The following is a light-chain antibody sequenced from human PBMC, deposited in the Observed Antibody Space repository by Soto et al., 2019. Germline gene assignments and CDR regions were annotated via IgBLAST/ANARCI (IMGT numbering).Light chain of an antibody. CDR1: QSVSSSY. CDR3: QQYGSSPLT. CDR2: GAS. Sequence: EIVLTQSPGTLSLSPGERATLSCRASQSVSSSYLAWYQQKPGQAPRLLIYGASSRATGIPDRFSGSGSGTDITLTICRLEPEDFAVYYCQQYGSSPLTFGQGTKLEIK. V-gene: IGKV3-20*01. J-gene: IGKJ2*01.